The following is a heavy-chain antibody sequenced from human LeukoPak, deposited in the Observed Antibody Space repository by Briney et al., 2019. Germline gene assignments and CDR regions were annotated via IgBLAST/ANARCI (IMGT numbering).Heavy chain of an antibody. V-gene: IGHV4-61*02. D-gene: IGHD3-16*02. CDR2: IYTSGIT. CDR1: GGSISSGSYY. Sequence: SETLSLXCTVSGGSISSGSYYWSWIRQPAGKGQERIGRIYTSGITNYNPSLKSRVTISVDTSKNQFSLKLSSVTAADTAVYYCARGKAYDYVWGSYRSPPKYYFDYWGQGTLVTVSS. J-gene: IGHJ4*02. CDR3: ARGKAYDYVWGSYRSPPKYYFDY.